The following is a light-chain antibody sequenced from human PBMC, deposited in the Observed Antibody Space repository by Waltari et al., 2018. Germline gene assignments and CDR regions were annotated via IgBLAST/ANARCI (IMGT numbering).Light chain of an antibody. CDR2: RAS. CDR3: QQYNTWPPIT. Sequence: EVVMTQSPATLSVSPGERAPLPCRASQNLYDNLAWYQQKPGQAPRLLIYRASTRATGIPARFSGSGSGADFTLTISSVQSEDCAFYYCQQYNTWPPITFGRGTRLEIK. CDR1: QNLYDN. V-gene: IGKV3-15*01. J-gene: IGKJ5*01.